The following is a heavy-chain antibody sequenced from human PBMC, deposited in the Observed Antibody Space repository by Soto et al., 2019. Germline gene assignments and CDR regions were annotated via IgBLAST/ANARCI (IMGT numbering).Heavy chain of an antibody. CDR3: ARDLGRVDSGSAGIFDY. V-gene: IGHV3-30-3*01. Sequence: GGSLRLSCAASGFTFSSYAMHWVRQAPGKGLEWVAVISYDGSNKYYAGSVKGRFTISRDNSKNTLYLQMNSLRAEDTAVYYCARDLGRVDSGSAGIFDYWGQGTLVTVSS. CDR1: GFTFSSYA. D-gene: IGHD1-26*01. CDR2: ISYDGSNK. J-gene: IGHJ4*02.